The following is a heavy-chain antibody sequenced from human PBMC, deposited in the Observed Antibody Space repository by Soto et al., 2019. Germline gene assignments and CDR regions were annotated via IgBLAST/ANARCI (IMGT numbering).Heavy chain of an antibody. Sequence: QVQLQESGPGLVKPSETLSLTCTVSGGSISSYYWSWIRQPPGKGLEWIGYIYYSGSTNYNPSLNGRVTISVYKSKNQFSLKLSSVTAADTAGYYCARVGVHDYGGNWYFDLWGRGTLVTVSS. CDR1: GGSISSYY. CDR3: ARVGVHDYGGNWYFDL. J-gene: IGHJ2*01. CDR2: IYYSGST. D-gene: IGHD4-17*01. V-gene: IGHV4-59*01.